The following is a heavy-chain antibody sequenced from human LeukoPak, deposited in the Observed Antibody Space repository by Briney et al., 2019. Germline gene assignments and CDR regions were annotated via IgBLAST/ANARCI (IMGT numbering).Heavy chain of an antibody. CDR3: AKQLGYCSDGSCYFPY. Sequence: GGSLRLSCAASGFTFSSSAMSWVRQAPGKGLEWVSAISNNGGYTYYADSVQGRFTISRDNSRSTLCLQMNSLKAEDTAVYYCAKQLGYCSDGSCYFPYWGQGTLVTVSS. J-gene: IGHJ4*02. V-gene: IGHV3-23*01. CDR2: ISNNGGYT. D-gene: IGHD2-15*01. CDR1: GFTFSSSA.